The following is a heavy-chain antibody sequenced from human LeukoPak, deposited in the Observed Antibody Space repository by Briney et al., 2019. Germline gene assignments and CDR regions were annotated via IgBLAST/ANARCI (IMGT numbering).Heavy chain of an antibody. Sequence: ASVKVSCKASGYTFTDNHMYWIRQAPGQGFECMGWISPNSGGTNYAQKFQGRITMTGDTSISTGYMELSSLRSDDTAVYYCARDGDGAAAGTGDYWGQGTLVTVSS. V-gene: IGHV1-2*02. CDR3: ARDGDGAAAGTGDY. J-gene: IGHJ4*02. CDR1: GYTFTDNH. CDR2: ISPNSGGT. D-gene: IGHD6-13*01.